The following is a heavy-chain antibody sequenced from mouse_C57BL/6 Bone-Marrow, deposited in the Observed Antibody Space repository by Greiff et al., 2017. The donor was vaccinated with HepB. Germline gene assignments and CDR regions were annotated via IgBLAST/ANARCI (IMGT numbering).Heavy chain of an antibody. V-gene: IGHV2-2*01. D-gene: IGHD1-1*01. CDR1: GFSLTSYG. CDR2: IWSGGST. CDR3: ARGRGLRRVPYYAMDY. Sequence: QVQLQQSGPGLVQPSQSLSITCTVSGFSLTSYGVHWVRQSPGKGLEWLGVIWSGGSTDYNAAFISRLSISKDNSKSQVFFKMNSLQADDTAIYYCARGRGLRRVPYYAMDYWGQGTSVTVSS. J-gene: IGHJ4*01.